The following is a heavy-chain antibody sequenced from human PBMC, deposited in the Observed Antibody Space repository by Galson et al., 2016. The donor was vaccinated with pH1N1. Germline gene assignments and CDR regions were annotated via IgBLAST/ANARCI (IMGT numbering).Heavy chain of an antibody. CDR1: GYTFNRYD. D-gene: IGHD3-9*01. CDR3: VDNSR. J-gene: IGHJ4*02. CDR2: MNPNSGNT. Sequence: SVKVSCKASGYTFNRYDISWVRQAAGQGLEWMGWMNPNSGNTGYALKFQGRVKMTRNTSISIAYLELSGLTFGDTAVYYCVDNSRWGQGTLVTVSS. V-gene: IGHV1-8*01.